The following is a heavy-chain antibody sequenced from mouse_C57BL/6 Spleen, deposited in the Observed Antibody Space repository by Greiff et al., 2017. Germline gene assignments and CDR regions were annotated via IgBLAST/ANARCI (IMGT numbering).Heavy chain of an antibody. J-gene: IGHJ2*01. V-gene: IGHV1-9*01. D-gene: IGHD2-4*01. CDR2: T. CDR3: ARSRYDYDEGGYFDD. Sequence: TGYNEKFKGKATFTADTSSNTAYMRLSSLTTEDSAIYYCARSRYDYDEGGYFDDWGQGTTLTVSS.